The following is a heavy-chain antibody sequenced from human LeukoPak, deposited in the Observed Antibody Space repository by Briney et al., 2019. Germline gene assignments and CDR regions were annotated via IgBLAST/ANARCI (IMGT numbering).Heavy chain of an antibody. Sequence: PSETLSLTCTVSGGSISSYYWSWIRQPPGKGLEWIGYIYYSGSTNYNPSLKSRVTISADTSKNQFSLKLSSVTAADTAVYYCARERSSSWYYFDYWGQGTLVTVSS. CDR3: ARERSSSWYYFDY. V-gene: IGHV4-59*01. J-gene: IGHJ4*02. CDR1: GGSISSYY. CDR2: IYYSGST. D-gene: IGHD6-13*01.